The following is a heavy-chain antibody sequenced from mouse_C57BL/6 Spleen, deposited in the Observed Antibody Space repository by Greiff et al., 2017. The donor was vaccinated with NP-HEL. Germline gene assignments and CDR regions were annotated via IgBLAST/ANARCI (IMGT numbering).Heavy chain of an antibody. V-gene: IGHV14-4*01. CDR3: TPLRDYAMDY. J-gene: IGHJ4*01. CDR1: GFNIKDDY. CDR2: IDPENGDT. Sequence: VQLQQSGAELVRPGASVKLSCTASGFNIKDDYMHWVKQRPEQGLEWIGWIDPENGDTEYAAKFQGKATITADTSSNTAYLQLSSLTSEDTAVYYCTPLRDYAMDYWGQGTSVTVSS. D-gene: IGHD2-4*01.